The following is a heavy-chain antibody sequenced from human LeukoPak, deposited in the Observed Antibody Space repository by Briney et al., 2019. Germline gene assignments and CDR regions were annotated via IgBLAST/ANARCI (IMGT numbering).Heavy chain of an antibody. CDR3: ARKYCSGGACYGSFRY. CDR2: ISDSGKYT. D-gene: IGHD2-15*01. V-gene: IGHV3-23*01. J-gene: IGHJ4*02. Sequence: PGGSLRLSCVASGFTFSNYALTWVRQAPGKGLEWVSAISDSGKYTYYADSVRGRFTISRDNSKNTVYLQMNSLRAEDTAVYYCARKYCSGGACYGSFRYWGQGTLVTVSS. CDR1: GFTFSNYA.